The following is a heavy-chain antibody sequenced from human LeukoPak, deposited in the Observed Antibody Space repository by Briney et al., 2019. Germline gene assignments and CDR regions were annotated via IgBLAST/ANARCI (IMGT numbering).Heavy chain of an antibody. J-gene: IGHJ6*03. CDR3: AKGHCSGGSCYRASYYYYYMDV. CDR1: GFTFSSYS. CDR2: ISSSSSYI. Sequence: GGSLRLSCAASGFTFSSYSMNWVRQAPGKGLEWVSSISSSSSYIYYADSVKGRFTISRDDAKNSLYLQMNSLRAEDTAVYYCAKGHCSGGSCYRASYYYYYMDVWGKGTTVTISS. D-gene: IGHD2-15*01. V-gene: IGHV3-21*01.